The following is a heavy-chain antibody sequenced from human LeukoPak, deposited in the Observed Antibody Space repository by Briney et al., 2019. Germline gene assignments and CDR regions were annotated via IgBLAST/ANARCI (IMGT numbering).Heavy chain of an antibody. CDR1: GFSFGDYA. V-gene: IGHV3-49*03. CDR2: IKSKAYGGKT. J-gene: IGHJ4*02. CDR3: TRDRGAYNLYDY. Sequence: PGGSLRLSCTASGFSFGDYAMSWFRQAPGKGLEWVGFIKSKAYGGKTDYAASVKGRFTISRDDSKAIAYLQMNSLKTEDTAVYHCTRDRGAYNLYDYWGQGTLVTVSS. D-gene: IGHD1-1*01.